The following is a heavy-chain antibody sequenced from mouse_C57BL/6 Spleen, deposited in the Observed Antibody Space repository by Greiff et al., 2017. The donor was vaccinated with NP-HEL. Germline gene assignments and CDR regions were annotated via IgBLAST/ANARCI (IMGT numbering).Heavy chain of an antibody. CDR2: FHPNSGST. J-gene: IGHJ2*01. V-gene: IGHV1-64*01. Sequence: QVQLQQPGAELVKPGASVKLSCKASGYTFTSYWMHWVKQRPGQGLEWIGMFHPNSGSTNYNEKFKSKATLTVDKSSSTAYMQLSRLTSEDSAFYDCASSDGNYLCYFDYWGQGTTVTVSS. D-gene: IGHD2-1*01. CDR1: GYTFTSYW. CDR3: ASSDGNYLCYFDY.